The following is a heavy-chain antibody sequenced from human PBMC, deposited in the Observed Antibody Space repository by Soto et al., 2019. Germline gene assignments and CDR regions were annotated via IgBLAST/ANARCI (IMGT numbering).Heavy chain of an antibody. CDR3: AREREEDPALYGMDV. CDR2: ISYDGSNK. J-gene: IGHJ6*02. V-gene: IGHV3-30-3*01. CDR1: GFTFSSYA. Sequence: QVQLVESGGGVVQPGRSLRLSCAASGFTFSSYAMHWVRQAPGKGLEWVAVISYDGSNKYYADSVKGRFTISRDKSKNTLYLSMNRLRAEDTAAYYGAREREEDPALYGMDVWGQGTTVTVSS. D-gene: IGHD1-26*01.